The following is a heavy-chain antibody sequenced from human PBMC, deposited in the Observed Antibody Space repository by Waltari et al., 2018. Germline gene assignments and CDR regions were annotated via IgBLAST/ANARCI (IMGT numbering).Heavy chain of an antibody. CDR3: TRDRVGYCSGGTCYSRWFDP. J-gene: IGHJ5*02. D-gene: IGHD2-15*01. V-gene: IGHV1-24*01. CDR1: GYSLTESA. Sequence: QVQLVQSGAEVEKPGASGKVSCRVSGYSLTESALHWVRQAPGKGLEWLGGFDPEYGEAVYAQEFQGRVTMTEDTSKDTAYMELSSLTYEDTAVYYCTRDRVGYCSGGTCYSRWFDPWGQGTLVTVSS. CDR2: FDPEYGEA.